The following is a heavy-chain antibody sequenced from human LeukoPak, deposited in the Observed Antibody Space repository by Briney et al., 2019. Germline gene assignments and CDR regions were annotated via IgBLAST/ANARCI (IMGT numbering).Heavy chain of an antibody. CDR1: GFTFSSYS. CDR2: ISSSGSTM. CDR3: ARDSSTVTTDLDY. D-gene: IGHD4-17*01. V-gene: IGHV3-48*04. J-gene: IGHJ4*02. Sequence: GGSLRLSCAASGFTFSSYSMNWVRQAPGKGLEWVSYISSSGSTMYSADSVKGRFTISRDNAKNSLYLQMNSLRAEDTAVYYCARDSSTVTTDLDYWGQGTLVTVSS.